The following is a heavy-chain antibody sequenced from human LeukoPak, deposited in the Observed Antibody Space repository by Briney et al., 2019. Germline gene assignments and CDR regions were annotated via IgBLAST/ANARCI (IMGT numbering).Heavy chain of an antibody. CDR3: ARDGMGGYDYFDY. CDR2: ISSSNIYT. Sequence: PGGSLRLSFAAPGFTFSDIYMTWIRQAPGKGLGVGSYISSSNIYTNYADSVKGRFTVSRDNAKNSLYLQMNSLRAEDTAVYYCARDGMGGYDYFDYWGQGTLVTVSS. D-gene: IGHD5-12*01. J-gene: IGHJ4*02. V-gene: IGHV3-11*05. CDR1: GFTFSDIY.